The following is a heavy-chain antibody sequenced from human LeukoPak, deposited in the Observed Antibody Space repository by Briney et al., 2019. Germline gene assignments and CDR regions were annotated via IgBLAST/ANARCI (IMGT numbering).Heavy chain of an antibody. CDR1: GFTFSSYA. CDR3: AKPYYYDSSGYPSRDY. J-gene: IGHJ4*02. V-gene: IGHV3-23*01. CDR2: ISGSGGST. D-gene: IGHD3-22*01. Sequence: GGSLRLSCAASGFTFSSYAMSWVRQAPGKGLEWVSAISGSGGSTYYADSVKGRFTISRDNSKNTLYLQMNSLRAEDTAVYYCAKPYYYDSSGYPSRDYWGQGTLVTVSS.